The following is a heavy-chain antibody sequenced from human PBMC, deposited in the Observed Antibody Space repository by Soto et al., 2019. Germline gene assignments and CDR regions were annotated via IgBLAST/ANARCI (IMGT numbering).Heavy chain of an antibody. J-gene: IGHJ4*02. CDR3: ATNYGSGSAHFDN. D-gene: IGHD3-10*01. CDR2: IIPMLGMS. Sequence: QVQLVQSGAEVKKPGSSVKVSCTASGDTFNFYTISWVRQAPGQGLEWMGRIIPMLGMSNYAQNFQGRVTMIADKSTSTAYMELSSLRSEDTALYYCATNYGSGSAHFDNWGQGTLGTVSS. CDR1: GDTFNFYT. V-gene: IGHV1-69*02.